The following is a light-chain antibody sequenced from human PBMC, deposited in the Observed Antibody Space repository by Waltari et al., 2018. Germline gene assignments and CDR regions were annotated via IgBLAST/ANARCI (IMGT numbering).Light chain of an antibody. Sequence: EIVLTQSPATLSLSPGERATLSCRASQSVSSYLVWYQQKPGQAPRLLIYDASNRATGIPARFSGSESGTDVTLTISSLEPEDFAVYYCQQRSNWPLTFGGGTKVEIK. CDR2: DAS. CDR1: QSVSSY. J-gene: IGKJ4*02. V-gene: IGKV3-11*01. CDR3: QQRSNWPLT.